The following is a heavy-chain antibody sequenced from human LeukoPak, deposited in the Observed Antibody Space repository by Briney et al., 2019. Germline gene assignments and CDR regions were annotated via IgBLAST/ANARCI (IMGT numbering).Heavy chain of an antibody. CDR1: GGSISRYY. V-gene: IGHV4-59*01. CDR2: IYYSGSI. J-gene: IGHJ3*02. D-gene: IGHD3-22*01. CDR3: ARELYSRRSGYLKAFDI. Sequence: PSETLSLTCTVSGGSISRYYWSWIRQPPGEGLEWIANIYYSGSINYNPSLKSRVTISVDTSKNQFSLKLSPVSAADTAVYYCARELYSRRSGYLKAFDIWGQGTMVTVSS.